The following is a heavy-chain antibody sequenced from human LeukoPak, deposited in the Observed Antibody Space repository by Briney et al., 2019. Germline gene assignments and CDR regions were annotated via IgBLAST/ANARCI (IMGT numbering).Heavy chain of an antibody. Sequence: ASVKVSCKASGYSFTGYSMHWVRQAPGQGLEWMGWINPNSGGTNYAQKIQGRVTMTRDTSISTAYMELSRLRSDDTAVYYCAREAADPFPGWDYWGQGALVTVSS. V-gene: IGHV1-2*02. CDR1: GYSFTGYS. D-gene: IGHD6-13*01. CDR3: AREAADPFPGWDY. CDR2: INPNSGGT. J-gene: IGHJ4*02.